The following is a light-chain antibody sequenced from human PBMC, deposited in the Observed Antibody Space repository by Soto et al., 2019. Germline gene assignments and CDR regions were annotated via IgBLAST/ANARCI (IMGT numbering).Light chain of an antibody. CDR1: QSVSSN. Sequence: EVVLTQSPVTLSLSPGERATLSCRASQSVSSNLAWYQQKPGQAPRLLIYGASTRVTGIPARFSGSGSGTEFTLTITSLQSEDFALYYCQHHNNWPTFGQGTRLEIK. CDR2: GAS. CDR3: QHHNNWPT. J-gene: IGKJ5*01. V-gene: IGKV3-15*01.